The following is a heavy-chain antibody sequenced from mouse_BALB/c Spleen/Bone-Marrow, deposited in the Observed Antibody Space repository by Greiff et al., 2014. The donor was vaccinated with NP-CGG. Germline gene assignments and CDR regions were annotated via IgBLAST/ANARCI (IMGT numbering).Heavy chain of an antibody. Sequence: EVQRVESGGGLVQPGGSLRLSCATPGFTFTDYYMSWVRQPPGKALEWLGFIRNKANGYTTEYSASVKGRFTISRDNSQSILYLQMNTLRAEDSATYYCARDDYYAMDYWGQGTSVTVSS. V-gene: IGHV7-3*02. J-gene: IGHJ4*01. CDR2: IRNKANGYTT. CDR3: ARDDYYAMDY. CDR1: GFTFTDYY.